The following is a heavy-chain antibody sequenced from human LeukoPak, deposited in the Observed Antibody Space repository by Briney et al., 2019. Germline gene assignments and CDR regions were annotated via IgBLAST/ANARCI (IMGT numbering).Heavy chain of an antibody. CDR2: ISGSGGST. D-gene: IGHD2-8*01. Sequence: GGSLRLSCAASGFTFSSYAVSWVRQAPGKGLEWVSAISGSGGSTYYADSVKGRFTISRDNSKNTLYLQMNSLRAEDTAVYYCAKRDIVLMVYAAFDYWGQGTLVTVSS. CDR1: GFTFSSYA. J-gene: IGHJ4*02. CDR3: AKRDIVLMVYAAFDY. V-gene: IGHV3-23*01.